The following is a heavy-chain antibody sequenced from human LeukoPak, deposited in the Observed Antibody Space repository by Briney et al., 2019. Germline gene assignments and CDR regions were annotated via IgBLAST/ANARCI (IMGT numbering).Heavy chain of an antibody. J-gene: IGHJ4*02. CDR2: IRYDGTNK. V-gene: IGHV3-30*02. D-gene: IGHD5-18*01. CDR1: GFTFSSYG. Sequence: GGSLRLSCAASGFTFSSYGMHWVRQAPGKGLEWVAFIRYDGTNKYYADSVKGRFTISRDNSKNTMYLQMNSLRAEDMAVYFCATGRDTAMVRLDYWGQGTLVTVSS. CDR3: ATGRDTAMVRLDY.